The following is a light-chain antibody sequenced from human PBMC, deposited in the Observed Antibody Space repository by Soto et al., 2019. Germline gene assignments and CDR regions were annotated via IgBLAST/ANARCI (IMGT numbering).Light chain of an antibody. CDR1: QSLLFRNGYNY. Sequence: DIVVTQSPLSLPVTPGEPASISCRSSQSLLFRNGYNYLDWYLQKPGQPPQLLIYLGYNRPSGVPDRFSGSGSGTNFTLRISRVEDEDVGVYYCMQVLQIHRAFGQGTKVDIK. CDR3: MQVLQIHRA. J-gene: IGKJ1*01. V-gene: IGKV2-28*01. CDR2: LGY.